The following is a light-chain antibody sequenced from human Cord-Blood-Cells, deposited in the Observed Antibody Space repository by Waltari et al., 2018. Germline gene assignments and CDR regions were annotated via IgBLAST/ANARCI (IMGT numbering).Light chain of an antibody. V-gene: IGKV1-5*03. CDR2: KAS. CDR3: TQYNSYGK. J-gene: IGKJ1*01. Sequence: DIQRTQSPSTLSASVGDRVTITCRASQRSSSCLAWYDQKPGEAPNLLIYKASSLESGVPSRFSGSGSGTEFTLTISSLQPDDFATYYCTQYNSYGKFGQGTKVEIK. CDR1: QRSSSC.